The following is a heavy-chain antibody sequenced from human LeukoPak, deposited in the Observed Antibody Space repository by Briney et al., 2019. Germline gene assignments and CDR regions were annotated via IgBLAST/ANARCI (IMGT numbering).Heavy chain of an antibody. J-gene: IGHJ6*03. CDR3: ARIDSSGYYAWYYYYYYMDV. V-gene: IGHV4-38-2*01. Sequence: KPSETLSLTCAVSGYSISSDYYWGWIRQPPGKGLEWIGSIYHSGSTYYNPSLKSRVTISVDTSKNQFSLKLSSVTAADTAVYYCARIDSSGYYAWYYYYYYMDVWGKGTTVTVSS. CDR2: IYHSGST. CDR1: GYSISSDYY. D-gene: IGHD3-22*01.